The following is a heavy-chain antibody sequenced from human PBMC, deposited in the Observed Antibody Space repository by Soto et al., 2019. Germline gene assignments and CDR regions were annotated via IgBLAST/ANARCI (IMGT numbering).Heavy chain of an antibody. V-gene: IGHV5-10-1*01. CDR3: ARLSAGAGATGDY. Sequence: GESLKISYKGSGYKFSSYWLIWVRQMPGKGLEWMGRIDPSGSYTNYSPSFQGHDTISADKSISTAYLQWSSLKASDTAMYYCARLSAGAGATGDYWGQGTLVTVSS. CDR1: GYKFSSYW. D-gene: IGHD1-26*01. CDR2: IDPSGSYT. J-gene: IGHJ4*02.